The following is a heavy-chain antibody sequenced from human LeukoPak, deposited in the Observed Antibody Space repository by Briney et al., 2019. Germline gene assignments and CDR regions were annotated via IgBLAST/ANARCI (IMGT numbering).Heavy chain of an antibody. CDR3: ARARGYSGYAYFDY. D-gene: IGHD5-12*01. CDR2: IYYSGST. J-gene: IGHJ4*02. Sequence: PSETLSLTCTVSGDSISSYYWSWIRQPPGKGLEWIGYIYYSGSTNYNPSLKSRVTISVYTSKNQFSLKLSSVTAADTAVYYCARARGYSGYAYFDYWGQGTLVTVSS. CDR1: GDSISSYY. V-gene: IGHV4-59*01.